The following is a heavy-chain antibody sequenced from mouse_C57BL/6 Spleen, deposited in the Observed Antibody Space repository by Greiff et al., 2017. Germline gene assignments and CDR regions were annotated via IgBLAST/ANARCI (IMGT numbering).Heavy chain of an antibody. Sequence: EVQLVESGGGLVKPGGSLKLSCAASGFTFSDYGMHWVRQAPEKGLEWVAYISSGSSTIYYADTVKGRFTISRDNAKNTLFLQMTSLRSEDTAMYYCARSDDGSSDVGWYVDVWGTGTTVTVSS. J-gene: IGHJ1*03. CDR3: ARSDDGSSDVGWYVDV. CDR2: ISSGSSTI. V-gene: IGHV5-17*01. CDR1: GFTFSDYG. D-gene: IGHD1-1*01.